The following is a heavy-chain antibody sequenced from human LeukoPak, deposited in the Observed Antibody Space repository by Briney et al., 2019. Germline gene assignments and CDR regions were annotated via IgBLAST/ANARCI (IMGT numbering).Heavy chain of an antibody. D-gene: IGHD2-2*02. Sequence: SSIXXSSSYIYYADSVKGRFTISRDNAKNSLYLQMNSLRAEDTAVYYCARGIVVVPAAIGAPYYFDYWGQGTLVTVSS. CDR3: ARGIVVVPAAIGAPYYFDY. V-gene: IGHV3-21*01. J-gene: IGHJ4*02. CDR2: IXXSSSYI.